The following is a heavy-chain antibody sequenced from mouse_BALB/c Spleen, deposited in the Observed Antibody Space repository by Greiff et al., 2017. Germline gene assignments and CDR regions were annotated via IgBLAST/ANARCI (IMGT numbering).Heavy chain of an antibody. CDR3: ARGDPHYYGSSYAMDY. V-gene: IGHV2-9*02. CDR2: IWAGGST. Sequence: VKLVESGPGLVAPSQSLSITCTVSGFSLTSYGVHWVRQPPGKGLEWLGVIWAGGSTNYNSALMSRLSISKDNSKSQVFLKMNSLQTDDTAMYYCARGDPHYYGSSYAMDYWGQGTSVTVSS. D-gene: IGHD1-1*01. CDR1: GFSLTSYG. J-gene: IGHJ4*01.